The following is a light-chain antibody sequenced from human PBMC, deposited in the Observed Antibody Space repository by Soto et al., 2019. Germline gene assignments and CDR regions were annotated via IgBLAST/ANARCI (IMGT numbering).Light chain of an antibody. V-gene: IGKV1-5*03. CDR3: QQYNSFWT. CDR1: QSISSW. Sequence: DNPMTQSPSTLSASVGDRVTITCRASQSISSWLAWYQQKPGKAPMLLIYKASSLESGVPSRFSGSGSGTEFTLTISSLQPDDFATYYCQQYNSFWTFGQGTKVEIK. J-gene: IGKJ1*01. CDR2: KAS.